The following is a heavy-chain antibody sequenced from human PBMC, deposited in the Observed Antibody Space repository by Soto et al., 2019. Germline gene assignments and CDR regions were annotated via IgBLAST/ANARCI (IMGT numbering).Heavy chain of an antibody. Sequence: AGSLRLSCAASGFTFSSYAMHWVRQAPGKGLEWVAVISYDGSNKYYADSVKGRFTISRDNSKNTLYLQMNSLRAEDTAVYYCARSTYYYDSSGYSHYYGMDVWGQGTTVTVSS. J-gene: IGHJ6*02. D-gene: IGHD3-22*01. CDR1: GFTFSSYA. V-gene: IGHV3-30-3*01. CDR2: ISYDGSNK. CDR3: ARSTYYYDSSGYSHYYGMDV.